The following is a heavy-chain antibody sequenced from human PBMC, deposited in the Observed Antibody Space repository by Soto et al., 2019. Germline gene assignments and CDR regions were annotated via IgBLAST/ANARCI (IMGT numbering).Heavy chain of an antibody. D-gene: IGHD3-3*01. CDR1: GGSISSYY. V-gene: IGHV4-59*01. CDR2: IYYTGST. CDR3: ARGPNYDFWSGYFRG. J-gene: IGHJ4*02. Sequence: SETLSLTCTVSGGSISSYYWSWIRQPPGKGLEWIGYIYYTGSTNYNPSLKSRVTMSVDKSKNQFSLKLSSVTAADTAIYYCARGPNYDFWSGYFRGWGQGTLVTVSS.